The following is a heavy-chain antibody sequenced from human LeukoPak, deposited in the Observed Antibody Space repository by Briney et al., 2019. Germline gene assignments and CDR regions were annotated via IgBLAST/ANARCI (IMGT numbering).Heavy chain of an antibody. V-gene: IGHV4-59*01. CDR3: ARLTGPYPGYYFDY. CDR1: GDSISSYY. CDR2: IYYSGST. Sequence: PSETLSLTCTVSGDSISSYYWSWIRQPPGKGLEWIGYIYYSGSTNYNPSLKSRVTISVDTSKNQLSLKLSSVTAADTAVYYCARLTGPYPGYYFDYWGQGTLVPVSS. D-gene: IGHD1-20*01. J-gene: IGHJ4*02.